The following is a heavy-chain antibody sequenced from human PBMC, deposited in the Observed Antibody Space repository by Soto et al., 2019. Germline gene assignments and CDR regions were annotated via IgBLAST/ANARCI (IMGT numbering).Heavy chain of an antibody. J-gene: IGHJ3*02. V-gene: IGHV4-59*01. D-gene: IGHD3-22*01. CDR2: IYYSGST. Sequence: NRKRQPPGKGLEWIGYIYYSGSTNYNPSLKSRVTISVDTSKNQFSLKLSSVTAADTAVYYCAYYDSSGEAFDIWGQGTMVTVSS. CDR3: AYYDSSGEAFDI.